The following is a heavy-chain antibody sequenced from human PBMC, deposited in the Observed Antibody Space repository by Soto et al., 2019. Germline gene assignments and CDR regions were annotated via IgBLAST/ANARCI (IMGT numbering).Heavy chain of an antibody. J-gene: IGHJ4*02. V-gene: IGHV3-11*01. D-gene: IGHD3-10*01. Sequence: QVPLVESGGDLVKPGGCLRLSCAASGFTFSDYYMSWIRQAPGKGLEWVSYISSSGSTIFYADSVKGRFTISRDNAKNSLYLQMNSLRVEDTAVYYCARAKFLGVPYDYWGQGTLVTVSS. CDR2: ISSSGSTI. CDR3: ARAKFLGVPYDY. CDR1: GFTFSDYY.